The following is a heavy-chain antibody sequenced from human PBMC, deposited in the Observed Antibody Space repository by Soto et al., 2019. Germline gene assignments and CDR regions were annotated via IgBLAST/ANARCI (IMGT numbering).Heavy chain of an antibody. CDR2: IYYTGYT. CDR3: ARSAIATHWFFDL. D-gene: IGHD5-18*01. J-gene: IGHJ2*01. V-gene: IGHV4-39*01. CDR1: GGPISSSSYY. Sequence: SETLSLTCTGSGGPISSSSYYWGWIRQAPGKGLEWLATIYYTGYTYHNPSLKSHVTISVDTSKNQFSLKLTSVTAADTALYYCARSAIATHWFFDLWGRGTLVTVSS.